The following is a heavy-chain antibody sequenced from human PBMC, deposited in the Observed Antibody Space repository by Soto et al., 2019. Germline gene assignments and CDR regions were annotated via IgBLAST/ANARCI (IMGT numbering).Heavy chain of an antibody. CDR3: AGGIAARPLGY. CDR2: IYHSGST. V-gene: IGHV4-30-2*01. D-gene: IGHD6-6*01. Sequence: QLQLQESGSGLVKPSQTLSLTCAVSGGSISSGGYSWSWIRQPPGKGLEWIGYIYHSGSTYYNPSLKGRVTTSVDRSQIQFSLKLSSVTAADTAVYYCAGGIAARPLGYWGQGTLVTVSS. J-gene: IGHJ4*02. CDR1: GGSISSGGYS.